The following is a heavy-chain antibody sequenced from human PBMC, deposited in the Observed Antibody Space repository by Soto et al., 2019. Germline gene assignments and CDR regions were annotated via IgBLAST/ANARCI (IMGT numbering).Heavy chain of an antibody. Sequence: ASETLSLTCTVSGGSISSDYYWSWIRQPPGKGLEWIGYINYSGSTHYNPSLKSRVTISVDMSKNQFSLKLSSMTAADTAVYYCAKDTVINYYYYGMDVWGQGTTVTV. V-gene: IGHV4-30-4*01. CDR1: GGSISSDYY. CDR3: AKDTVINYYYYGMDV. D-gene: IGHD4-17*01. CDR2: INYSGST. J-gene: IGHJ6*02.